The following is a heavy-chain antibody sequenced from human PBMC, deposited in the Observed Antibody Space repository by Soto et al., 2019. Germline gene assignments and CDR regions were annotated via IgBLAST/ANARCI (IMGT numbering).Heavy chain of an antibody. D-gene: IGHD3-22*01. V-gene: IGHV4-59*08. Sequence: SETLSLTCTVSGGSISSYYWSWIRQPPGKGLEWIGYIYNSGSTNYNPSLKSRVTISVDTSKNQFSLKLSSVTAADTAVYYCARHVYYYDSSGESDYWGQGTLVTVSS. CDR1: GGSISSYY. CDR2: IYNSGST. CDR3: ARHVYYYDSSGESDY. J-gene: IGHJ4*02.